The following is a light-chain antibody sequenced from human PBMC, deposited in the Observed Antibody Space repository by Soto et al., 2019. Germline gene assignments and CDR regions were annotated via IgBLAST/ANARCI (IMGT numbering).Light chain of an antibody. V-gene: IGKV3-20*01. J-gene: IGKJ1*01. CDR2: GAS. Sequence: IVLTQSPGTLSLSPGERATLSCRASQSVDSTYLTWYQQKPGQAPKLLIYGASGRATGIPDRFSGSGSGTDFTLTISRLEPEDFAVYYCQYYDTFRTFGQGTKVDNK. CDR3: QYYDTFRT. CDR1: QSVDSTY.